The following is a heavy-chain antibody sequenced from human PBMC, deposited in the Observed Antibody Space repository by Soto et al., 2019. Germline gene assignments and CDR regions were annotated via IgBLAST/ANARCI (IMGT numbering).Heavy chain of an antibody. V-gene: IGHV6-1*01. CDR1: GDSVSSNSAA. J-gene: IGHJ4*02. D-gene: IGHD2-15*01. CDR3: ARELRGYCSGGSCYSDFGY. Sequence: SQTLSLTCAISGDSVSSNSAAWNWIRQSPSRGLEWLGRTYYRSKWYNDYAVSVKSRITINPDTSKNQFSLQLNSVTPEDTAVYYCARELRGYCSGGSCYSDFGYWGQGTLVTVSS. CDR2: TYYRSKWYN.